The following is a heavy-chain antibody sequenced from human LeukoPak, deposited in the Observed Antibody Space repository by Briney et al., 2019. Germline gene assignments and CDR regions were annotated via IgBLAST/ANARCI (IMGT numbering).Heavy chain of an antibody. D-gene: IGHD2/OR15-2a*01. J-gene: IGHJ4*02. V-gene: IGHV3-23*01. CDR2: ISGGGGTT. CDR1: GFTFSSYA. Sequence: GGSLRLSCAASGFTFSSYAMSWVRQAPGKGLEWVSSISGGGGTTYQADSVKGRFTISRDTSKNTLYLQMNSLRAEDTAVYYCAKDRTTPFDYWGQGTLVTVSS. CDR3: AKDRTTPFDY.